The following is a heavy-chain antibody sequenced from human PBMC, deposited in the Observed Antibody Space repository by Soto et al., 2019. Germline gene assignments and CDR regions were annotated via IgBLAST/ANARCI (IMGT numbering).Heavy chain of an antibody. V-gene: IGHV3-7*01. J-gene: IGHJ4*02. CDR2: IKEDGSEK. CDR3: ARGGQSGTGDY. D-gene: IGHD1-7*01. CDR1: EFAFSSYW. Sequence: VQLVESGGDLVQPGGSLRLSCAASEFAFSSYWMSWVRQAPGKGLEWVANIKEDGSEKSYVDSVKGRFTISRDNAKNFLYLQMNGLRDEDTAVYYCARGGQSGTGDYWGQGTLVTVSS.